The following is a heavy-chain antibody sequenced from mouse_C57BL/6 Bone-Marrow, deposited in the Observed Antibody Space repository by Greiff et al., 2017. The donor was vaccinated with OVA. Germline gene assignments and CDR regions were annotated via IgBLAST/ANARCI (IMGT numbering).Heavy chain of an antibody. J-gene: IGHJ3*01. CDR3: TGDGYQLAY. D-gene: IGHD2-3*01. V-gene: IGHV1-15*01. Sequence: QVQLQQSGAELVRPGASVTLSCKASGYTFTDYEMHWVKQTPVHGLEWIGAIDPETGGTAYNQKFKGKAILTADKSSSTAYMELRSLTSEDSAVSVCTGDGYQLAYWGQGTLLTVSA. CDR2: IDPETGGT. CDR1: GYTFTDYE.